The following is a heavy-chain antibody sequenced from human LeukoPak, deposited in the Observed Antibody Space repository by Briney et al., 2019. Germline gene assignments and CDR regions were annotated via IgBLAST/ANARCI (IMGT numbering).Heavy chain of an antibody. CDR1: GFTFSSSA. CDR2: ISYDGSNE. CDR3: AKDIGYSMAHGFDP. V-gene: IGHV3-30*18. J-gene: IGHJ5*02. D-gene: IGHD3-22*01. Sequence: GGPLRLSCAASGFTFSSSAMHWVRQAPGKGLEWVALISYDGSNEYYADSVKGRFTISRDNSKNTLYLQMNNLRAEDTAMYYCAKDIGYSMAHGFDPWGLGTLVTVSS.